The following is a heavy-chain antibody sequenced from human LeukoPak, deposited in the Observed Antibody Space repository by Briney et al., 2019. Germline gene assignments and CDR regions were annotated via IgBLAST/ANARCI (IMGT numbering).Heavy chain of an antibody. CDR3: ARRVSSKDAFDI. CDR1: GGTFSSYA. Sequence: GASVKVSCKASGGTFSSYAIGWVRQAPGQGLEWMGGIIPIFGTANYAQKFQGRVTITADESTSTAYMELSSLRSEDTAVYYCARRVSSKDAFDIWGQGTMVTVSS. J-gene: IGHJ3*02. D-gene: IGHD2/OR15-2a*01. V-gene: IGHV1-69*13. CDR2: IIPIFGTA.